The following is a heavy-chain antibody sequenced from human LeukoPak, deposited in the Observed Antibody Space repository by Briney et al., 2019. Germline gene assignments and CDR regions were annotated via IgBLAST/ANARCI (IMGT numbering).Heavy chain of an antibody. J-gene: IGHJ4*02. CDR3: AKGLRIAVAGTSVY. CDR2: ISYDGSNK. D-gene: IGHD6-19*01. CDR1: GFTFSSCG. V-gene: IGHV3-30*18. Sequence: GGSLRLSCAASGFTFSSCGMHWVRQAPGKGLEWVAVISYDGSNKYYADSVKGRFTISRDNSKNTLYLQMNSLRAEDTAVYYCAKGLRIAVAGTSVYWGQGTLVTVSS.